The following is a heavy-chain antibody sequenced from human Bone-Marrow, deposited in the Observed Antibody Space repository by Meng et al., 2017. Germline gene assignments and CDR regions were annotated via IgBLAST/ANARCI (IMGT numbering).Heavy chain of an antibody. CDR2: ISSSSSYI. CDR1: GFTFSSYS. CDR3: ASPGEMVTVLVTGGGRIDY. J-gene: IGHJ4*02. D-gene: IGHD5-24*01. Sequence: GESLKISCAASGFTFSSYSMNWVRQAPGKGLEWVSSISSSSSYIYYADSVKGRFTISRDNAENSLYLQMNSMRAVDTAVYYWASPGEMVTVLVTGGGRIDYWGQGTLVTVSS. V-gene: IGHV3-21*01.